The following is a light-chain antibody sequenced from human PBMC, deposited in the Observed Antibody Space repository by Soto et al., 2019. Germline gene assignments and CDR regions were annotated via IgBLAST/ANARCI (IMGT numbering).Light chain of an antibody. CDR3: QQYGSSGT. CDR1: QSVLYSSNNKNY. J-gene: IGKJ1*01. V-gene: IGKV4-1*01. Sequence: DIVITQSPDSLAVSLGERATINCKSSQSVLYSSNNKNYLAWYRQKPGQAPRLLIYGASNTATGIPDRLSGSGSGTDFTLPISRLEPEDFAVYDCQQYGSSGTFGQGTKVDI. CDR2: GAS.